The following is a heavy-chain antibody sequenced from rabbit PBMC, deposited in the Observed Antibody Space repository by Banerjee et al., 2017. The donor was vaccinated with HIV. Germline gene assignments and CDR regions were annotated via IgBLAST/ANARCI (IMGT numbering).Heavy chain of an antibody. CDR3: ARAYDGSTYYFNL. J-gene: IGHJ4*01. V-gene: IGHV1S45*01. D-gene: IGHD4-2*01. CDR2: IYTNSGNT. CDR1: GFSFSSSYY. Sequence: QEQLEESGGDLVKPEGSLTLTCTASGFSFSSSYYMCWVHQAPGKGLEWIACIYTNSGNTYYASWAKGRFTISKTSSTTVTLQMTSLTAADTATYFCARAYDGSTYYFNLWGPGTLVTVS.